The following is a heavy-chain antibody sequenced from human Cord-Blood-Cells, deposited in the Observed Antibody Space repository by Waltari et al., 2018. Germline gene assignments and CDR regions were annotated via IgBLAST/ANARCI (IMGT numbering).Heavy chain of an antibody. CDR3: AVEYGSGSYYKSVIDY. CDR2: INPNSGGT. D-gene: IGHD3-10*01. CDR1: GYTFTGYY. V-gene: IGHV1-2*02. Sequence: QVQLVQSGAEVKKPGASVKVSCKASGYTFTGYYMHWVRQGPGQGLEWMGWINPNSGGTNYAQKFQGRVTMTRDTSISTAYMELSRLRSDDTAVYYCAVEYGSGSYYKSVIDYWGQGTLVTVSS. J-gene: IGHJ4*02.